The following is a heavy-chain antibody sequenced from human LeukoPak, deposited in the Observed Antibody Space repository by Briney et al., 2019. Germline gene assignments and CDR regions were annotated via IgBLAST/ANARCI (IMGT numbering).Heavy chain of an antibody. J-gene: IGHJ4*02. CDR1: GFTFSSYA. CDR3: AKEGYYYDSSGYYHY. V-gene: IGHV3-23*01. Sequence: GGSLRLSCAASGFTFSSYAMSWVRQPPGKGLEWVSAISGSGGSTYYADSVKGRFTISRDNSKNTLYLQMNSLRAEDTAVYYCAKEGYYYDSSGYYHYWGQGTLVTVSS. CDR2: ISGSGGST. D-gene: IGHD3-22*01.